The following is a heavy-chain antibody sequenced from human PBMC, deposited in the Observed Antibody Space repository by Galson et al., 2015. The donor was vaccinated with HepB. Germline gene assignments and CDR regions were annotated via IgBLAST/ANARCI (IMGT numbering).Heavy chain of an antibody. D-gene: IGHD1-26*01. CDR1: GGTFSSYT. CDR2: IIPILGIA. V-gene: IGHV1-69*02. CDR3: ARFGGSYLAAEYFQH. J-gene: IGHJ1*01. Sequence: SVKVSCKASGGTFSSYTISWVRQAPGQGLEWMGRIIPILGIANYAQKFQGRVTITADKSTGTAYMELSSLRSEDTAVYYCARFGGSYLAAEYFQHWGQGTLVTVSS.